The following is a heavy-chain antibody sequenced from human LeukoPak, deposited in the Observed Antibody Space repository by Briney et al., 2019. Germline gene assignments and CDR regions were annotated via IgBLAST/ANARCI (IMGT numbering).Heavy chain of an antibody. Sequence: ASVKVSCKASGYTFTGYYMHWVRQAPGQGLEWMGWINPNSGGTNYAQKFQGRVTMTRDTSISTAYMELSRLRSDDTAVYYCARASDYYDSSGYYPYYYYYYMDVWGKGTTVTISS. J-gene: IGHJ6*03. CDR1: GYTFTGYY. D-gene: IGHD3-22*01. CDR3: ARASDYYDSSGYYPYYYYYYMDV. V-gene: IGHV1-2*02. CDR2: INPNSGGT.